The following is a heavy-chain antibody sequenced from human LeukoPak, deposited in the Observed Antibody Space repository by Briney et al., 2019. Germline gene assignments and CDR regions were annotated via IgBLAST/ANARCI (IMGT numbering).Heavy chain of an antibody. Sequence: SETLSLTCTVSGGSISSYYWSWIRQPPGKGLEFIGYIYYSGSTNYNPSLKSRVTISIDTSKNQFSLKLTSVTAADTAVYYCARAYYYGSGTFDIWGQGTMVTVSP. CDR2: IYYSGST. J-gene: IGHJ3*02. CDR3: ARAYYYGSGTFDI. D-gene: IGHD3-10*01. CDR1: GGSISSYY. V-gene: IGHV4-59*01.